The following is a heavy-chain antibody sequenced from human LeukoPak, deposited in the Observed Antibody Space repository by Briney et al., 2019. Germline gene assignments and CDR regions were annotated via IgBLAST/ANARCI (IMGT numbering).Heavy chain of an antibody. V-gene: IGHV3-53*01. Sequence: GGSLRLSCAASGFTVSSNYMNWVRQAPGKGLEWVSVIYSGGSTYYGDSVKGRFTISRDNSKSTLYLQMNSLRAEDTAVYYCASSRYCSGGGCYFDYWGQGTLVTVSS. D-gene: IGHD2-15*01. J-gene: IGHJ4*02. CDR1: GFTVSSNY. CDR2: IYSGGST. CDR3: ASSRYCSGGGCYFDY.